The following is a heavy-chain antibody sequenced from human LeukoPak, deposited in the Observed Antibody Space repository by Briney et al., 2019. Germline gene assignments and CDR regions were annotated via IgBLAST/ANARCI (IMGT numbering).Heavy chain of an antibody. J-gene: IGHJ4*02. CDR2: INSDSIST. CDR3: AGSYSSPTSLVV. CDR1: GFIFSSYW. D-gene: IGHD6-13*01. V-gene: IGHV3-74*01. Sequence: GGSLRLSCAASGFIFSSYWMHWVRQAPGKGLVWVSRINSDSISTSYGDSVKGRFTISRDNAKNTLYLQMNSLRAEDTAVYYCAGSYSSPTSLVVWGQGTLVTVSS.